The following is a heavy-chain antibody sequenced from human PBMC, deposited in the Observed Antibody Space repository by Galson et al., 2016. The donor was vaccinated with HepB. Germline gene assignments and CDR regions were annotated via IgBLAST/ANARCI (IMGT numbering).Heavy chain of an antibody. V-gene: IGHV3-23*01. D-gene: IGHD1-26*01. J-gene: IGHJ4*02. CDR1: GFTFRAYG. Sequence: SLRLSCAASGFTFRAYGMSWVRQAPGKGLEWVSSNSGSGGFSASGGSTHYADSVKGRFTISRDNSKNTLYLHMNSLRPEDTAVYYCAKDGLMAANTEPSFDFWGQGTLVTVSS. CDR3: AKDGLMAANTEPSFDF. CDR2: NSGSGGFSASGGST.